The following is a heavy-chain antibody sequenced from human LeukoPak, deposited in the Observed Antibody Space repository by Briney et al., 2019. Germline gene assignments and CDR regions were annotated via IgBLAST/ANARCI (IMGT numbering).Heavy chain of an antibody. Sequence: SETLSLTCTVSGGSISSSSYYWGWIRQPPGKGLEWIGSIYYSGSTYYNPSLKGRVTISVDTSKNQFSLKLSSVTAADTAVYYCASGYSYGYFNYWGQGTLVTVSS. D-gene: IGHD5-18*01. V-gene: IGHV4-39*07. CDR3: ASGYSYGYFNY. CDR1: GGSISSSSYY. J-gene: IGHJ4*02. CDR2: IYYSGST.